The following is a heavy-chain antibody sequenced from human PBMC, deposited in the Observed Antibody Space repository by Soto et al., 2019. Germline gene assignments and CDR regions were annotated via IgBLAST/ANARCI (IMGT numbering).Heavy chain of an antibody. CDR3: VTDVPGGSYPFDF. V-gene: IGHV3-15*07. D-gene: IGHD1-26*01. Sequence: PGESLKISCAASGFIFTNAWMSWVRQAPGKGLEWVGRVKSKADGETTEYGTPVKGRFTISRDDSQNTLYLQMNSLKTEDTAVYYCVTDVPGGSYPFDFWGQGTQVTVSS. J-gene: IGHJ4*02. CDR1: GFIFTNAW. CDR2: VKSKADGETT.